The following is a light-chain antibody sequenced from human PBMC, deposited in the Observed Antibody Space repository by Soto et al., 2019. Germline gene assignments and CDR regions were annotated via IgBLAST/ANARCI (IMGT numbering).Light chain of an antibody. CDR3: SSFTSSNTWV. Sequence: QSALTQPPSVSGSPGQSVTISCTGTSSDVGSYNRVSWYQQPPGTAPKLIIYEVSNRPSGVPDRFFGSKSGNTASLTISGLPAEDEADYYCSSFTSSNTWVFGGGTKLTVL. V-gene: IGLV2-18*02. J-gene: IGLJ3*02. CDR2: EVS. CDR1: SSDVGSYNR.